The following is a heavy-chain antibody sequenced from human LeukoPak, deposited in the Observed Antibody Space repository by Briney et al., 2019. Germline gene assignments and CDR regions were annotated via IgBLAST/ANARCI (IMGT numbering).Heavy chain of an antibody. D-gene: IGHD3-9*01. CDR3: ARGAKFYYDILTGYYFDY. CDR1: GGSFSGYY. J-gene: IGHJ4*02. Sequence: SETLSLTCAVYGGSFSGYYWSWIRQPPGKGLEWIGEINHSGSINYNPSLKSRVTISVDTSKNQFSLKLSSVTAADTAVYYCARGAKFYYDILTGYYFDYWGQGTLVTVSS. CDR2: INHSGSI. V-gene: IGHV4-34*01.